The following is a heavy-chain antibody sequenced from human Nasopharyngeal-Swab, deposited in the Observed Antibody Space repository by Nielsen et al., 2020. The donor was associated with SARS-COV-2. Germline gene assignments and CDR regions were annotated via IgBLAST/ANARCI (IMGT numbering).Heavy chain of an antibody. V-gene: IGHV3-73*01. Sequence: GASLKISCAASGFTFSGSATHWVRQASGKGLEWVGRIRSKANSYATAYAASVKGRFTISRDDSKNTAYLQMNSLKTEDTAVYYCTRRSGYCSSTSCRGGDYWGQGTLVTVSS. CDR3: TRRSGYCSSTSCRGGDY. CDR1: GFTFSGSA. D-gene: IGHD2-2*01. CDR2: IRSKANSYAT. J-gene: IGHJ4*02.